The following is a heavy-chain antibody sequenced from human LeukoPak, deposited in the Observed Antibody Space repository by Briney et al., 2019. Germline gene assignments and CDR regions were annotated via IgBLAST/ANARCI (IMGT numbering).Heavy chain of an antibody. V-gene: IGHV3-23*01. CDR2: ISGSGGST. CDR3: AKGGSGSYLFDY. CDR1: GFTFSSYA. D-gene: IGHD1-26*01. Sequence: PGGSLRLSCAASGFTFSSYAMSWVRQAPGKGLEWVSAISGSGGSTYYADSVEGRFTISRDNSKNTLYLQMNSLRAEDTAVYYCAKGGSGSYLFDYWGQGTLVTVSS. J-gene: IGHJ4*02.